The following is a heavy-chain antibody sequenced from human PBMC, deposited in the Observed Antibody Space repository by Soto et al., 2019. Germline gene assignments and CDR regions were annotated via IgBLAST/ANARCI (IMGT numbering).Heavy chain of an antibody. J-gene: IGHJ3*02. Sequence: QVQLVESGGGVVQPGRSLRLSCAASGFTLSAYTMHWVRQPPGKGLEWVAVISYDGKNERYTDPVKGRFTVSRDNSKSTVYLQMNSLKSEDTALYYCARDGYSGRSDGFDIWGQGTMVTVSS. V-gene: IGHV3-30*04. CDR1: GFTLSAYT. CDR2: ISYDGKNE. CDR3: ARDGYSGRSDGFDI. D-gene: IGHD1-26*01.